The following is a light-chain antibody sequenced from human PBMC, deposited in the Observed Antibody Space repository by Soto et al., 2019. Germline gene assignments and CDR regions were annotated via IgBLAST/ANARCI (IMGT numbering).Light chain of an antibody. CDR2: GAS. Sequence: EIVLTQSPGTLSLSPGERATLSCRASQSVSSNLAWYQQKPGQAPRLLIYGASTRATGIPARFSGSGSGTDFTLTISRLEPEDFAVYYCQVYGPSPPITFGQGTRLEIK. V-gene: IGKV3-20*01. CDR3: QVYGPSPPIT. J-gene: IGKJ5*01. CDR1: QSVSSN.